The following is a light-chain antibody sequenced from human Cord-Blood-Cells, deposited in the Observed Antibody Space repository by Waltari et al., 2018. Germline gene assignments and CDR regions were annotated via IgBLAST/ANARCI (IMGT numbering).Light chain of an antibody. J-gene: IGLJ3*02. CDR3: CSYAGSSLWV. CDR1: SSDVGSYNL. V-gene: IGLV2-23*01. CDR2: EGS. Sequence: QSALTQPASVSGSPGQSITISCTGTSSDVGSYNLVSWYHQHPGKAPKLMIYEGSKRPSGVSNRFSGSKSGNTASLTISGLQAEDEADYYCCSYAGSSLWVFGGGTKLTVL.